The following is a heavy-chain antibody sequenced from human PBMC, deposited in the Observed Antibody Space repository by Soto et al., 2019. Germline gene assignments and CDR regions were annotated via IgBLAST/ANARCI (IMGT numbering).Heavy chain of an antibody. Sequence: GGSLRLSRAVSGFNVSSYGMRWVRQAPGKGLKWVAVISRDGGTKFYADSVKGRFTISKDNSRNTLFLEMNSLRGDDMAVYYCAGEVASGYWGQGTLVTVSS. CDR3: AGEVASGY. CDR1: GFNVSSYG. J-gene: IGHJ4*02. CDR2: ISRDGGTK. V-gene: IGHV3-30*03. D-gene: IGHD2-21*01.